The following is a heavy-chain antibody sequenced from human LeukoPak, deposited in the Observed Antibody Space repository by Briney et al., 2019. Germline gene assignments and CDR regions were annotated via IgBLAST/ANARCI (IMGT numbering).Heavy chain of an antibody. V-gene: IGHV4-4*07. Sequence: SETLSLTCTVSGGSISGYYWGWIRQPAGKGLEWIGRIYTSGSTNYNPSLKSRVTMSVDTSKNQFSLKLSSVTAADTAVYYCARDLFVASSLFFDYWGQGTLVTVSS. D-gene: IGHD6-13*01. J-gene: IGHJ4*02. CDR2: IYTSGST. CDR1: GGSISGYY. CDR3: ARDLFVASSLFFDY.